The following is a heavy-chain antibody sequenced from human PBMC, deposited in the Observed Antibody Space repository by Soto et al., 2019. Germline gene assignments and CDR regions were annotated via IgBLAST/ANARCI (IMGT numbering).Heavy chain of an antibody. CDR3: ARDTSHGVTIGGLDS. J-gene: IGHJ4*02. CDR1: GFTFSKFA. Sequence: PGGSLRLSCAASGFTFSKFAVSWVRQAPGKGLEWVAAIRGPGGSRNYADSVQGRFIISRDNAKNSLYLEMTDLRDEGTAVYYCARDTSHGVTIGGLDSWGQGTLVTVSS. V-gene: IGHV3-23*01. D-gene: IGHD3-16*01. CDR2: IRGPGGSR.